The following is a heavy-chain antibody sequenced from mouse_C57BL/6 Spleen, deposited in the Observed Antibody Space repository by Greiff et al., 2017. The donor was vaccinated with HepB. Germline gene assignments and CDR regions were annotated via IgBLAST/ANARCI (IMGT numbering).Heavy chain of an antibody. CDR3: ARRPHDGYYYYAMDY. Sequence: VQLQQSGPGLVAPSQSLSITCTVSGFSLTSYAISWVRQPPGKGLEWLGVIWTGGGTNYNSALKSRLSISKDNSKSQVFLKMNSLQTDDTARYYCARRPHDGYYYYAMDYWGQGTSVTVSS. D-gene: IGHD2-3*01. V-gene: IGHV2-9-1*01. CDR2: IWTGGGT. J-gene: IGHJ4*01. CDR1: GFSLTSYA.